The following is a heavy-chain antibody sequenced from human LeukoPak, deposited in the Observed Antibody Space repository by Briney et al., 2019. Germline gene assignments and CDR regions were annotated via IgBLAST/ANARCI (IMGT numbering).Heavy chain of an antibody. V-gene: IGHV3-30-3*01. Sequence: GGSLRLSCAASGFTFSSYAMHWVRQAPGKGLEWVAVISYDGSNKYYADSVKGRFTISRDNSKNTLYLQMNSLRAEDTAVYYCAKKARDGPQLYYWGQGTLVTVSS. CDR2: ISYDGSNK. J-gene: IGHJ4*02. D-gene: IGHD5-24*01. CDR3: AKKARDGPQLYY. CDR1: GFTFSSYA.